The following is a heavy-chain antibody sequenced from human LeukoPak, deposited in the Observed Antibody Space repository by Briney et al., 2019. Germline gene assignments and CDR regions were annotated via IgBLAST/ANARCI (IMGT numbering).Heavy chain of an antibody. CDR3: AKDLSGTMIVVVSRGYFNY. CDR1: GFTFNTYA. J-gene: IGHJ4*02. Sequence: GGSLRLSCAASGFTFNTYAMNWVRQVPGKGLEWVSTITVSGTTTYYADSVKGRFTISRDNSKNTLYLQMNSLRAEDTAVYYCAKDLSGTMIVVVSRGYFNYWGQGTLVTVSS. V-gene: IGHV3-23*01. CDR2: ITVSGTTT. D-gene: IGHD3-22*01.